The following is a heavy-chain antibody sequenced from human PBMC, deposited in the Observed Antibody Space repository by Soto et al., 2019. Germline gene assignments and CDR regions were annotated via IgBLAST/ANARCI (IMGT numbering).Heavy chain of an antibody. CDR3: FPASGGAGTGEYF. CDR1: GFDFSTYW. J-gene: IGHJ4*02. CDR2: ISGGGGT. V-gene: IGHV3-74*03. D-gene: IGHD3-10*01. Sequence: EVQLVESGGGLVQPGGSLRLSCAAYGFDFSTYWMHWVRQAPGKGLVWVSRISGGGGTTYADSVEGRFTISRDNAKNILFPEMRSPTEGEPALLFLFPASGGAGTGEYFLGQGTPGTVPS.